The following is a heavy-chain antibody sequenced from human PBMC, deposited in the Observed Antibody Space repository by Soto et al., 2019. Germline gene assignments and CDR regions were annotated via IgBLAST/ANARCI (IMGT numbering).Heavy chain of an antibody. J-gene: IGHJ4*02. D-gene: IGHD3-10*01. V-gene: IGHV3-53*01. CDR3: AREWYYGSGTYGSLY. CDR1: GFTVSSNH. CDR2: IYSAGNT. Sequence: EVQLVESGGGLIQPGGSLRLSCAASGFTVSSNHMSWVRQAPGKGLEWLSVIYSAGNTYYADSVMGRFTISRDKSKNTVYLQMNSLRAEDTAVYYCAREWYYGSGTYGSLYWGQGTLVTVSS.